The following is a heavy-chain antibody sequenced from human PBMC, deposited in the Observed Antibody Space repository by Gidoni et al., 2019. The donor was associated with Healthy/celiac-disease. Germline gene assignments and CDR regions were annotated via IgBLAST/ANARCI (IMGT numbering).Heavy chain of an antibody. CDR1: GFPLAGYA. D-gene: IGHD2-21*02. J-gene: IGHJ3*02. V-gene: IGHV3-9*01. CDR3: AKDLADCGGDCATFDI. CDR2: IGWNSVSI. Sequence: EVQLVESGGGLVQPGGSLSLDCAASGFPLAGYAMHWVRQAPGKGLEWVSGIGWNSVSIGYADSVKGRFTISSDNAKNSLYLQMNSLRAEDTALYYCAKDLADCGGDCATFDIWGQGTMVTVSS.